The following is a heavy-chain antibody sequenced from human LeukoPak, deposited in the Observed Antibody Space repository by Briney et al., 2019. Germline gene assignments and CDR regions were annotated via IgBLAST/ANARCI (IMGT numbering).Heavy chain of an antibody. J-gene: IGHJ5*02. CDR3: ARDGSGTYWAYYNWFDP. CDR2: IIPIFGTA. Sequence: ASVTVSCKASGGTFISYAISWVRQAPGQGLEWMGGIIPIFGTANYAQKFQGRVTITADESTSTAYMELSSLRSEDTAVYYCARDGSGTYWAYYNWFDPWGQGTLVTVSS. D-gene: IGHD3-10*01. CDR1: GGTFISYA. V-gene: IGHV1-69*01.